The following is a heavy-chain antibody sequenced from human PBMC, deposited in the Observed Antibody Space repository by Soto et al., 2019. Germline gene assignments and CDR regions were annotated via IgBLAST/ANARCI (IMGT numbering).Heavy chain of an antibody. J-gene: IGHJ4*02. V-gene: IGHV3-74*01. D-gene: IGHD1-7*01. CDR1: GFTFTNYR. CDR2: INSDGTRI. CDR3: ARAGDWNYVQDF. Sequence: PGGSLRLSCAASGFTFTNYRIHWVRQAPGKGLVWVARINSDGTRINYADSVKGRFTISRDNAKNTVFLQMNSLRDEDSAVYFCARAGDWNYVQDFWGPGTLVTVSS.